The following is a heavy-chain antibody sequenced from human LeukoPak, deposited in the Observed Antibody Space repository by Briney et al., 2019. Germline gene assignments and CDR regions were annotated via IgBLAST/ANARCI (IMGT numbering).Heavy chain of an antibody. Sequence: GGSLRLFCAASGFTFSSYGMHWVRQAPGKGLEWVAVIWYDGSNKYYADSVKGRFTISRDNSKNTLYLQMNSLRAEDTAVYYCARDLGGYNPDYWGQGTLVTVSS. D-gene: IGHD5-24*01. V-gene: IGHV3-33*01. J-gene: IGHJ4*02. CDR2: IWYDGSNK. CDR1: GFTFSSYG. CDR3: ARDLGGYNPDY.